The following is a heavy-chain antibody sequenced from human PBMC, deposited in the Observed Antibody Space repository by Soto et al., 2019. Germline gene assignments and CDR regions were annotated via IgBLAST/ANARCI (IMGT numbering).Heavy chain of an antibody. V-gene: IGHV4-4*02. CDR3: ARLVYDSRLNYLYFDH. D-gene: IGHD3-22*01. J-gene: IGHJ4*02. CDR1: GVSISSGNW. Sequence: PSETLSLTCDVSGVSISSGNWWSWVRQPPGKGLEWIAEVYNDGSANYHPSLESRATISVDRSKNQFSLRLSSVTAADTGKYYCARLVYDSRLNYLYFDHWAREHWSPSPQ. CDR2: VYNDGSA.